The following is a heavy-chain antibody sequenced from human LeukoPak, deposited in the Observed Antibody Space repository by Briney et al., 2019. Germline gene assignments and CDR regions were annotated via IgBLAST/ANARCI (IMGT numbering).Heavy chain of an antibody. Sequence: PSETLSLTCTVSGGSISSGGYYWSWIRQHPGKGLGWIGYIYYSGSTYYNPSLKSRVTISVDTSKNQFSLKLSSVTAADTAVYYCAREGYDLNYYYYGMDVWGQGTTVTVSS. J-gene: IGHJ6*02. CDR3: AREGYDLNYYYYGMDV. CDR2: IYYSGST. D-gene: IGHD5-12*01. V-gene: IGHV4-31*03. CDR1: GGSISSGGYY.